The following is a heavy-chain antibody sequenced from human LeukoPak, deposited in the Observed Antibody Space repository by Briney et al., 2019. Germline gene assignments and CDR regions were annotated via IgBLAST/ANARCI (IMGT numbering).Heavy chain of an antibody. J-gene: IGHJ4*02. CDR1: GFTFSSYW. V-gene: IGHV3-74*01. CDR2: INSDGSST. D-gene: IGHD6-13*01. Sequence: GGSLRLSCAASGFTFSSYWMHWVRQAPGKGLVWVSRINSDGSSTSYADSVKGRFTISRDNSKNTLYLQMNSLRAEDTAVYYCAKGVGGIAAAGSPFDYWGQGTLVTVSS. CDR3: AKGVGGIAAAGSPFDY.